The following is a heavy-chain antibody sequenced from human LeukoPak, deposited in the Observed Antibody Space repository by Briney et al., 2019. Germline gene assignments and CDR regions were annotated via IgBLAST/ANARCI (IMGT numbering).Heavy chain of an antibody. CDR3: ARGAHRNVLRFLEWLIDI. D-gene: IGHD3-3*01. Sequence: CTVSGGSISSSSYYWGWIRPPPGKGLEGIGIIYYSGSTYYNPSLKGRVTISVDTSKTQFSLKLSSVTAADTAVYYCARGAHRNVLRFLEWLIDIWGQGTMVTVSS. J-gene: IGHJ3*02. V-gene: IGHV4-39*01. CDR2: IYYSGST. CDR1: GGSISSSSYY.